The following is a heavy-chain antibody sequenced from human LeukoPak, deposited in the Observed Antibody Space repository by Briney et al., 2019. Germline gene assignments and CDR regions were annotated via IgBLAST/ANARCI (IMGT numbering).Heavy chain of an antibody. CDR3: ARDCSSATCYVNWFDP. CDR1: GFTFSSYS. V-gene: IGHV3-48*01. J-gene: IGHJ5*02. D-gene: IGHD2-2*01. CDR2: ISGNSNSI. Sequence: PGGSLRLSCAASGFTFSSYSMKWVRQAPGKGREWVSYISGNSNSIYYADSVKGRFTISRDNAKNSLYLQMNSLRAEDTAVYYCARDCSSATCYVNWFDPWGQGTLVTVSS.